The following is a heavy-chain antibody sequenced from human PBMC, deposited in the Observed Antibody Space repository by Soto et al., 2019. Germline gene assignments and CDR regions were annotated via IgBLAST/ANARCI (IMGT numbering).Heavy chain of an antibody. D-gene: IGHD3-3*01. J-gene: IGHJ4*02. Sequence: QVQLVESGGGVVQPGRSQGLSCAASGFTFSSYGMHWVRQAPGKGLEWVAVIWYDGSNKYYADSVKGRFTISRDNSKNTLYLQMNSLRAEDTAVYYCAREGQRYYDFWSGYYTGSLGYWGQGTLVTVSS. CDR1: GFTFSSYG. CDR3: AREGQRYYDFWSGYYTGSLGY. V-gene: IGHV3-33*01. CDR2: IWYDGSNK.